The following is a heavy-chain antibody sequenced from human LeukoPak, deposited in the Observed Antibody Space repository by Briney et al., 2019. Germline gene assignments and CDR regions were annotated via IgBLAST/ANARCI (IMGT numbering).Heavy chain of an antibody. Sequence: GGSLRLSCAASGFIFDDYAMHWVRQAPGKGLEWVSGISWNSGSIGYADSVKGRFTISRDNSKNTVFLQMNSLRAEDTAIYYCAKDDSSSWNGWFDPWGQGTLVTVSS. D-gene: IGHD6-13*01. J-gene: IGHJ5*02. CDR2: ISWNSGSI. CDR3: AKDDSSSWNGWFDP. V-gene: IGHV3-9*01. CDR1: GFIFDDYA.